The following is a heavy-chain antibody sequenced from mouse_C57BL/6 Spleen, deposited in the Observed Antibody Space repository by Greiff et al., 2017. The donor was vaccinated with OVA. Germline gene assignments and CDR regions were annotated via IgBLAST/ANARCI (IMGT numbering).Heavy chain of an antibody. V-gene: IGHV5-17*01. J-gene: IGHJ4*01. CDR3: AKPRNYQGDAMEY. Sequence: EVKLMESGGGLVKPGGSLKLSCAASGFTFSDYGMHWVRQAPEKGLEWVAYISSGSSTIYYAYTVKVRFTISRDNAKNTLFLQMTSLRSEETAMYYCAKPRNYQGDAMEYWGQGTSVTVSS. CDR2: ISSGSSTI. D-gene: IGHD6-1*01. CDR1: GFTFSDYG.